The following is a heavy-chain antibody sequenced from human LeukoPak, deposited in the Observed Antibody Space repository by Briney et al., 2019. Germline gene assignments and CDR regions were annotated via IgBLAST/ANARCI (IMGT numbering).Heavy chain of an antibody. D-gene: IGHD6-19*01. CDR1: GYSFTSYW. Sequence: GESLKISCKGSGYSFTSYWIGRVRQMPGKGLEWMGIIYPGVSDTRYSPSFQGQVTISADKSISTAYLQWSSLKASDTAMYYCARRGSGWSLAFDIWGQGTMVTVSS. CDR2: IYPGVSDT. CDR3: ARRGSGWSLAFDI. V-gene: IGHV5-51*01. J-gene: IGHJ3*02.